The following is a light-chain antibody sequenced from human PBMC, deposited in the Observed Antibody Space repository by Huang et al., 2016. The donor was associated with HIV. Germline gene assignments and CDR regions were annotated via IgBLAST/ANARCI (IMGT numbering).Light chain of an antibody. V-gene: IGKV3-20*01. J-gene: IGKJ4*01. CDR2: GAS. CDR3: QQYGSSPLT. CDR1: QSVSSSY. Sequence: EIELTQSPGTLSLSPGERATLSCRASQSVSSSYLAWYQQKPGQAPRLLIYGASSRATGIPDRFSGSGSETDFTLTISRLEPEDFAVYYCQQYGSSPLTFGGGTKVEIK.